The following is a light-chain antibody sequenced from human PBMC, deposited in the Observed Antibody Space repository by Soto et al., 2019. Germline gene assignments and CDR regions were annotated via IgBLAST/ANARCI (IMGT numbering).Light chain of an antibody. CDR3: CSYAGNFLKV. V-gene: IGLV2-11*01. J-gene: IGLJ1*01. CDR1: SSDVGGYNY. Sequence: QSALTQPRSVSGSPGQSVTISCTGTSSDVGGYNYVSWYQQYPDKAPKFMISDVSKRPSGVPDRFSGSKSGNTASLTISGLQAEDEADYYCCSYAGNFLKVFGTGTKVTVL. CDR2: DVS.